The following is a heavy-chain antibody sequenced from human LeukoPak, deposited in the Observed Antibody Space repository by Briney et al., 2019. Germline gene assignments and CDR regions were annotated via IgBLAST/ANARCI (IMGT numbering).Heavy chain of an antibody. Sequence: ASVKVSCKASGYTFTGYYMHWVRQAPGQGLEWMGWINPNSGGTNYAQKFQGWVTMTRDTSISTAYMELSRLRSDDTAVYYCAKGWISGYDYFFDYWGQGTLVTVSS. D-gene: IGHD5-12*01. V-gene: IGHV1-2*04. CDR3: AKGWISGYDYFFDY. J-gene: IGHJ4*02. CDR1: GYTFTGYY. CDR2: INPNSGGT.